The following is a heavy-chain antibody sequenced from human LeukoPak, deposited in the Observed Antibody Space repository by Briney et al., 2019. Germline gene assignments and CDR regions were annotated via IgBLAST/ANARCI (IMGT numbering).Heavy chain of an antibody. CDR2: IGTAGDT. Sequence: GGSLRLSCAASGFTFSSHDMHWVRQATGKGLEWVSAIGTAGDTYYPGSVKGRFTISRENAKNSLYLQMNSLRAGDTAVYYCARALSGSYIDYWGQGTLVTVSS. J-gene: IGHJ4*02. CDR1: GFTFSSHD. D-gene: IGHD1-26*01. CDR3: ARALSGSYIDY. V-gene: IGHV3-13*01.